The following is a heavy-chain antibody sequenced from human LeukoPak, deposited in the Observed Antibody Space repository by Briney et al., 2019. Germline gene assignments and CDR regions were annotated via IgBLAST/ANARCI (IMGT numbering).Heavy chain of an antibody. CDR3: AKDREAAFRQLTFYTFFDS. V-gene: IGHV3-23*01. CDR2: ISGGATNT. D-gene: IGHD2-2*02. CDR1: GFPLSDYP. J-gene: IGHJ4*02. Sequence: GGSLRLSCTACGFPLSDYPMSGVRLAPGKGLEWISAISGGATNTFYADSVKGRFSISRDNSKNTLYLQMNTLRAEDTATYYCAKDREAAFRQLTFYTFFDSWGQGTLVTVSS.